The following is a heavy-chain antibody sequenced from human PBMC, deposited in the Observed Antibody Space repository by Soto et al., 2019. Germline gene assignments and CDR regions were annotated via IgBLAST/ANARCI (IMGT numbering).Heavy chain of an antibody. Sequence: SSTXSLTGTGSVVSVINGIDYLSWIRQPPGRGLEWIGNVYFTGTTIYNPSLKSRVTMSVDTYKDHFFLKLTSVTAADTAVYYRERYCNTYECSNLYSFDHWGLATL. CDR3: ERYCNTYECSNLYSFDH. J-gene: IGHJ4*02. CDR2: VYFTGTT. V-gene: IGHV4-61*01. D-gene: IGHD2-15*01. CDR1: VVSVINGIDY.